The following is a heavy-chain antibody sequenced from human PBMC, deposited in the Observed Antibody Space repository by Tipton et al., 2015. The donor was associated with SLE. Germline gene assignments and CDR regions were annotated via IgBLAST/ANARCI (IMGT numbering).Heavy chain of an antibody. Sequence: TLSLTCTVSGGSISSYYWSWIRQPPGKGLEWIGYIYYSGSINYNPSLKSRVTISVDTSKNQFSLKLSSVTAADTAVYYCARDGGNYDFWSDYRQALFDYWGQGTLVTVSS. CDR3: ARDGGNYDFWSDYRQALFDY. V-gene: IGHV4-59*01. D-gene: IGHD3-3*01. J-gene: IGHJ4*02. CDR2: IYYSGSI. CDR1: GGSISSYY.